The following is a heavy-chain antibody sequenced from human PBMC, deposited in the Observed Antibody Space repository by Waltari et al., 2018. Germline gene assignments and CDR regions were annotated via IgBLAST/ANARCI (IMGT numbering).Heavy chain of an antibody. Sequence: QVQLQQWGAGLLKPSETLSLTCAVYGGSFSGYYWSWIRQPPGKGLEWIGEINHSGSTNYSQSRKRRVTIAVDTSKNQCALKRSSVTAADTAVYYWARGDRADYWGQGTLVTVSS. CDR3: ARGDRADY. V-gene: IGHV4-34*01. CDR1: GGSFSGYY. CDR2: INHSGST. J-gene: IGHJ4*02. D-gene: IGHD3-10*01.